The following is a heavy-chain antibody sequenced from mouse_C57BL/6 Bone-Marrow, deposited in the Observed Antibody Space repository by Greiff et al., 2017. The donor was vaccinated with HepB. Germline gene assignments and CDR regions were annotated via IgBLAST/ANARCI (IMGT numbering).Heavy chain of an antibody. J-gene: IGHJ2*03. Sequence: QVQLQQPGAELVKPGASVKLSCKASGYTFTSYWMHWVKQRPGQGLEWIGEIDPSDSYTNYNQKFKGKATLTVDTSSSTAYMQLSSLTSEDSAVYYCAREGDYFDYWGQGTGITVTS. CDR2: IDPSDSYT. CDR1: GYTFTSYW. CDR3: AREGDYFDY. V-gene: IGHV1-50*01.